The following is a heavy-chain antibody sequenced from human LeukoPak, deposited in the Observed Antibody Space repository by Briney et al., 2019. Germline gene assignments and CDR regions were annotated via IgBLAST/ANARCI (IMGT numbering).Heavy chain of an antibody. D-gene: IGHD3-16*02. CDR1: VDSISSGDYY. CDR2: ISRSGRT. V-gene: IGHV4-61*02. CDR3: ARSPRIPYDYVWGSYRLGAFDI. Sequence: SETLSLTRTVSVDSISSGDYYWSWIRQPAGKGLEWIGRISRSGRTNYNPSLKSQVTIAVDTSKNQFSLKLSSATAADTAVYYCARSPRIPYDYVWGSYRLGAFDIWGQGTMVTVSS. J-gene: IGHJ3*02.